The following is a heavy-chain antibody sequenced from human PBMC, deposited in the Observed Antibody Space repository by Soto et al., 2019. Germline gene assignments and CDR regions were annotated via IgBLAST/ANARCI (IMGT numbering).Heavy chain of an antibody. D-gene: IGHD1-26*01. CDR1: GFTFSSNG. Sequence: QVQLVESGGGVVQPGRSLRLSCAASGFTFSSNGMHWVRQAPGKGLEGVGVIWNDGSNKYYADPVKGRFTISRDNSKNTLYLQMNSLRAEDTAVYYCAREVGAYTFDYWGQGTLVTVSS. CDR3: AREVGAYTFDY. CDR2: IWNDGSNK. V-gene: IGHV3-33*01. J-gene: IGHJ4*02.